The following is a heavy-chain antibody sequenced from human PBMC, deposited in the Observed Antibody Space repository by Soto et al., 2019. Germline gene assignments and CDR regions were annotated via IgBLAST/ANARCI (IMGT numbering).Heavy chain of an antibody. J-gene: IGHJ3*02. CDR1: GLTFSGSW. V-gene: IGHV3-74*01. CDR2: INSDGSST. Sequence: GGSLRLSCTASGLTFSGSWMHWVRQAPGKGLLWVSRINSDGSSTSYADSVKGRFTISRDDAKNTLYLQMSSLRAEDTAVYYCARLRCDAFDIRGQGTMVTVSS. D-gene: IGHD2-15*01. CDR3: ARLRCDAFDI.